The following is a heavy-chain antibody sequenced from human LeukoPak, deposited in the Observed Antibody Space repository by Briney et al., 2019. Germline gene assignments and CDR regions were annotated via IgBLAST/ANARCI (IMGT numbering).Heavy chain of an antibody. CDR2: IYTSGRT. Sequence: SETLSLTCTVSGGSIIYYYWNWIRQPAGKGLEWVGRIYTSGRTYHNPSLQRRVSMSVDTSKNKFSLKLSSVTAADTALYYCAKDLRLSVGTSPFDYWGQGTLVTVSS. V-gene: IGHV4-4*07. J-gene: IGHJ4*02. CDR1: GGSIIYYY. D-gene: IGHD4-23*01. CDR3: AKDLRLSVGTSPFDY.